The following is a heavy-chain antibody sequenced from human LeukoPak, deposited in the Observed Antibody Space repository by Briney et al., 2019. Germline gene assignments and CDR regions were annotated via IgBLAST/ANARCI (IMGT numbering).Heavy chain of an antibody. V-gene: IGHV3-7*01. Sequence: GGSLRLSCAVSGFTFSRYWMSWVRQAPGKGLECVANIKMDGSEKHYADSVKGRFTISRDNAKNSLYLQMNSLRAEDTAVYYCARDFNRCGSAVTNPEEKGSAPRTDDAFDIWGQGTMVTVSS. J-gene: IGHJ3*02. CDR3: ARDFNRCGSAVTNPEEKGSAPRTDDAFDI. CDR2: IKMDGSEK. D-gene: IGHD4-17*01. CDR1: GFTFSRYW.